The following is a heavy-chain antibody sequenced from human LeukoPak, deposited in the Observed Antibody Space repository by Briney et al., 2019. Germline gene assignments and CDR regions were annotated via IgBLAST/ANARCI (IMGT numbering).Heavy chain of an antibody. J-gene: IGHJ4*02. D-gene: IGHD3-22*01. CDR3: AREREYYYDSSGYPTHYFDY. CDR2: ISVGGRT. CDR1: GFTFSSYA. Sequence: PGGSLRLSCAASGFTFSSYAMNWVRQAPGKGLEWVSSISVGGRTYYADSVKGRFTISRDISKNTLDLQMNSLRAEDTAVYYCAREREYYYDSSGYPTHYFDYWGQGTLVTVSS. V-gene: IGHV3-23*01.